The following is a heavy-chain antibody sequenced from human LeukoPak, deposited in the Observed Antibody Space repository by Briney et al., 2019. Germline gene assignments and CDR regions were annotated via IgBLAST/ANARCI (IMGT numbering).Heavy chain of an antibody. J-gene: IGHJ3*02. Sequence: GGSLRLSCAASGFSFSTYAMSWVRQAPGKGLEWVSALSGSGGTTYYADSVKGRFSISRNNSKNTLYLQMNSLRAEDTAVYYCARVSILIVPYYAFDIWGQGTMVTVSS. D-gene: IGHD2/OR15-2a*01. CDR3: ARVSILIVPYYAFDI. CDR1: GFSFSTYA. V-gene: IGHV3-23*01. CDR2: LSGSGGTT.